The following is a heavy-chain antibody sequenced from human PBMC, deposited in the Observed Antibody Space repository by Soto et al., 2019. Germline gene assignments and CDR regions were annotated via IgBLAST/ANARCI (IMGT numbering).Heavy chain of an antibody. CDR3: SRGYPPRDQLGNLPGAF. D-gene: IGHD1-1*01. V-gene: IGHV1-46*03. Sequence: QVQLVQSGAEVMQPGASVKVSCKASGYTFTSYYIQWVRQAPGQGLEWMGIINPSGGSTNYAQKFKGRVTMTRDTSTSTVYMELSSLRSEDTAIYYCSRGYPPRDQLGNLPGAFWGQGTLVTVSS. CDR1: GYTFTSYY. J-gene: IGHJ4*02. CDR2: INPSGGST.